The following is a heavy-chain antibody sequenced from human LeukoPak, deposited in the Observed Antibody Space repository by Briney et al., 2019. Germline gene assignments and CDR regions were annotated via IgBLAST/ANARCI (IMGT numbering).Heavy chain of an antibody. CDR2: IYTSGST. CDR3: ARDRSWGFFDY. CDR1: GGSISSGSYY. J-gene: IGHJ4*02. D-gene: IGHD7-27*01. V-gene: IGHV4-61*02. Sequence: SQTLFLTCTVSGGSISSGSYYWSWIRQPAGKGLEWIGRIYTSGSTNYNPSLKSRVTISVDTSKNQFSLKLSSVTAADTAVYYCARDRSWGFFDYWGQGTLVTVSS.